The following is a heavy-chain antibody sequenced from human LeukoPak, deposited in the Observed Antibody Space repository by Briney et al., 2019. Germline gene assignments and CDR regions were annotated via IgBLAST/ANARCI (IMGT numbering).Heavy chain of an antibody. Sequence: SETLSLTCTVSGGSISSSSYYWGWIRQPPGKGLEWIGSIYYSGSTYYNPSLKSRITISVDTSKNQFSLKLSFVTAADTAVYYCARHGVPAASEDYYYYGMDVWGQGTTVTVSS. J-gene: IGHJ6*02. CDR2: IYYSGST. CDR1: GGSISSSSYY. D-gene: IGHD2-2*01. V-gene: IGHV4-39*01. CDR3: ARHGVPAASEDYYYYGMDV.